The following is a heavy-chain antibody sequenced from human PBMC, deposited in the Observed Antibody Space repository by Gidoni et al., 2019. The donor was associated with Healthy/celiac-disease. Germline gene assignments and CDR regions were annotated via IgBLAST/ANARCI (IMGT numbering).Heavy chain of an antibody. D-gene: IGHD3-9*01. V-gene: IGHV3-20*01. J-gene: IGHJ6*03. Sequence: EVQLVESGGGVVRPGGSLRPSCAASGFPCVDYGMSGVRQAPGKGLEWVSGINWNGGSTGYADSVKGRFTISRDNAKNSLYLQMNSLRAEDTALYHCAREARKYYDILTGYHYYYYMDVWGKGTTVTVSS. CDR1: GFPCVDYG. CDR3: AREARKYYDILTGYHYYYYMDV. CDR2: INWNGGST.